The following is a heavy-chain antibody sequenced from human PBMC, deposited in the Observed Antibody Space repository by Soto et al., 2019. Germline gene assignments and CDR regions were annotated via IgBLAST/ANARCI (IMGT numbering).Heavy chain of an antibody. Sequence: QVQLVESGGGVVQPGRSLRLSCAASGFTFSSCAMHWVRQAPGKGLEWVAVISYDGSNKYYADSVKGRFTVSRDNSKNTLYLQVNSLRAEDTAVYYCARDKRDLRFLEWSYYFDYWGQGTLFTVSS. CDR1: GFTFSSCA. J-gene: IGHJ4*02. V-gene: IGHV3-30-3*01. CDR3: ARDKRDLRFLEWSYYFDY. CDR2: ISYDGSNK. D-gene: IGHD3-3*01.